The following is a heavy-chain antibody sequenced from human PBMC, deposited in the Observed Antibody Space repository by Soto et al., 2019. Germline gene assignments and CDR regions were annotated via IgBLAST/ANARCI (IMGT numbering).Heavy chain of an antibody. CDR2: IKSKTDGGTT. CDR1: GFTFSNAW. Sequence: GGSLRLSCAASGFTFSNAWMSWVRQAPGKGLEWVGRIKSKTDGGTTDYAAPVKGRFTISRDDSKNTLYLQMNSLKTEDTAVYYCTTMSYDFWSGYFHPRYFDYWGQGTLVTVSS. D-gene: IGHD3-3*01. J-gene: IGHJ4*02. V-gene: IGHV3-15*01. CDR3: TTMSYDFWSGYFHPRYFDY.